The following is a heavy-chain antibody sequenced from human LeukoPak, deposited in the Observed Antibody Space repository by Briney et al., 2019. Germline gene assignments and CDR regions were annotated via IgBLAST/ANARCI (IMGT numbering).Heavy chain of an antibody. V-gene: IGHV3-20*04. CDR1: GFTFDDYG. D-gene: IGHD3-22*01. CDR2: INWNGGST. J-gene: IGHJ4*02. Sequence: GGSLRLSCEASGFTFDDYGMSWVRQGPGKGLEWVSGINWNGGSTGYSDSVKGRFTISRDNAKNSLYLQMNSLRAEDTAFYYCARSSGYYYFDFDYWGQGTLVTVSS. CDR3: ARSSGYYYFDFDY.